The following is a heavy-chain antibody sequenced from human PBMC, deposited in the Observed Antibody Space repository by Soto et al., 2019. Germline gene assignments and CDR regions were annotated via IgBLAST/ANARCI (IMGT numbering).Heavy chain of an antibody. CDR3: ARVFGDYYDSSGYYFFDY. CDR1: GFTVSSNY. V-gene: IGHV3-66*01. CDR2: IYSGGST. D-gene: IGHD3-22*01. J-gene: IGHJ4*02. Sequence: GGSLRLSCASSGFTVSSNYMSWVRQAPGKGLEWVSVIYSGGSTYYADSVKGRFAISRDNSKNTLYLQMNSLRAEDTAVYYCARVFGDYYDSSGYYFFDYWGQGTLLTVSS.